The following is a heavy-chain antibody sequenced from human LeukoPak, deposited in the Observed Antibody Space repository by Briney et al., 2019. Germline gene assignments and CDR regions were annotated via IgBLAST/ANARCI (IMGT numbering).Heavy chain of an antibody. V-gene: IGHV3-15*01. D-gene: IGHD2-15*01. Sequence: GGSLRLSCAASGFTFSDAWMSWVRQAPGKGLEWVGRIKSKTDGGTTDYAAPVKGRFTISRDDSKNTLYLQMNSLKTEDTAVYYCTTDYPLIVVVVAATDYWGQGTLVTVSS. CDR3: TTDYPLIVVVVAATDY. CDR1: GFTFSDAW. CDR2: IKSKTDGGTT. J-gene: IGHJ4*02.